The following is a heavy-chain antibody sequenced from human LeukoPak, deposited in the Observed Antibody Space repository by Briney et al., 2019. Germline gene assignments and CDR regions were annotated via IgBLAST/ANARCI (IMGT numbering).Heavy chain of an antibody. CDR1: GFTFSNYA. Sequence: PAGGSLRLSCAASGFTFSNYAMTWVRQAPGKGLEWVSGISGSGSSTYYADSVKGRFTISRDNSKNTLYLQMNSLRAEDTAVYYCARQRIVVVPAATFDIWGQGTMVTVSS. D-gene: IGHD2-2*01. CDR3: ARQRIVVVPAATFDI. V-gene: IGHV3-23*01. J-gene: IGHJ3*02. CDR2: ISGSGSST.